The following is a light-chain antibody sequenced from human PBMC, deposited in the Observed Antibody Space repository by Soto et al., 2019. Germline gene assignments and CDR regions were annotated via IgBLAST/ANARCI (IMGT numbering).Light chain of an antibody. V-gene: IGLV7-46*01. Sequence: QAVVTQEPSLTVSPGGTVTLTCGSSTGAVTSGHYPYRLQQKPGQAPRALIYHTTNTRSWTPARFSGSLLGGKAALTLSGAQPEDEALYYCMLTYSGPWVFGGGTKVTVL. J-gene: IGLJ3*02. CDR3: MLTYSGPWV. CDR2: HTT. CDR1: TGAVTSGHY.